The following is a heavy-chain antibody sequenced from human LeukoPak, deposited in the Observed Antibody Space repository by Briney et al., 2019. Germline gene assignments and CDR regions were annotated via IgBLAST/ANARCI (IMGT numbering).Heavy chain of an antibody. Sequence: SVKVSCKASGGTFISYAISWVRQAPGQGLEWMGRIIPILGIANYAQKFQGRVTITADKSTSTAYMELSSLRSEDTAVYYCARGGGGSQEYYYYYYGMDVWGQGTTVTVSS. V-gene: IGHV1-69*04. CDR2: IIPILGIA. J-gene: IGHJ6*02. CDR1: GGTFISYA. CDR3: ARGGGGSQEYYYYYYGMDV. D-gene: IGHD2/OR15-2a*01.